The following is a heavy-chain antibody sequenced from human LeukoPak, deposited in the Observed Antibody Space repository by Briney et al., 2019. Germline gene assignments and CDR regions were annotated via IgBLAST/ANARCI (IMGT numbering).Heavy chain of an antibody. Sequence: GSLRLSCAASGFTFSSYAMTWVRQAPGKGLEWVSTISASGGSTYYADSVKGRFTISRDNSKNSLYLQMNSLRAEDTAVYYCAKAPWRDSSAYWYFGLWGRGTLVTVSS. V-gene: IGHV3-23*01. J-gene: IGHJ2*01. CDR3: AKAPWRDSSAYWYFGL. D-gene: IGHD3-22*01. CDR1: GFTFSSYA. CDR2: ISASGGST.